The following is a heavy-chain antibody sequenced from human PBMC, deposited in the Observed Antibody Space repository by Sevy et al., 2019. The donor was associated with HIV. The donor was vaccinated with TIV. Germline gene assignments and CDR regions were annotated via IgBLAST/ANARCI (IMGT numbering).Heavy chain of an antibody. CDR3: ARGDGDTAKVTARYYYGIDF. V-gene: IGHV3-30-3*01. D-gene: IGHD5-18*01. CDR2: ISYDGSNK. J-gene: IGHJ6*02. CDR1: GFTFSSYA. Sequence: GGSLRLSCAASGFTFSSYAMHWVRQAPGKGLEWVAVISYDGSNKYYADSVKGRFTISRDNSKKTLYLQMNSLRAEDTAVYYCARGDGDTAKVTARYYYGIDFWGQGTMVTVSS.